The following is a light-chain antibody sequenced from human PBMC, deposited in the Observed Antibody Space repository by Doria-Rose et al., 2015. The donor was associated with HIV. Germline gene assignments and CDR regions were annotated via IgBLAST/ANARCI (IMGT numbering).Light chain of an antibody. CDR3: QQYGTSRGT. V-gene: IGKV3-20*01. CDR1: QRVKSSY. CDR2: DAS. J-gene: IGKJ5*01. Sequence: TQSPGTLSLSPGERATLSCRASQRVKSSYLAWYQQKPGQAPRHLIYDASTRATGIPDRFSGSGSGTEFTLTISRLEREDVAVYYCQQYGTSRGTFGQGTRLEIK.